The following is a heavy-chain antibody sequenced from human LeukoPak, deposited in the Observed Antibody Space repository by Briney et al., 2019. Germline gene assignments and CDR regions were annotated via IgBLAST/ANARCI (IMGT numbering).Heavy chain of an antibody. V-gene: IGHV3-9*01. Sequence: GGSLRLSCAASGFTFDDYAMHWVRQAPGKGLEWVSGISWNSGSIGYADSVKGRFTISRDNAKNSLYLQMNSLRAEDTALYYCAKVRAWYDSSGSLDYWGQGTLVTVSP. CDR3: AKVRAWYDSSGSLDY. CDR1: GFTFDDYA. J-gene: IGHJ4*02. CDR2: ISWNSGSI. D-gene: IGHD3-22*01.